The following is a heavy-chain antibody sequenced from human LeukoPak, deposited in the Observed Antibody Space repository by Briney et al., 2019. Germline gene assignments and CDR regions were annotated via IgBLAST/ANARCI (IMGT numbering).Heavy chain of an antibody. CDR2: ISGSGGST. Sequence: GGSLRLSCAASGFTLSSYAMSWVRQAPGKGLEWVSAISGSGGSTYYADSVKGRFTISRDNSKNTLYLQMNSLRAEDTAVYYCAKEGYCGGDCYREFDYWGQGTLVTAS. J-gene: IGHJ4*02. V-gene: IGHV3-23*01. CDR1: GFTLSSYA. D-gene: IGHD2-21*02. CDR3: AKEGYCGGDCYREFDY.